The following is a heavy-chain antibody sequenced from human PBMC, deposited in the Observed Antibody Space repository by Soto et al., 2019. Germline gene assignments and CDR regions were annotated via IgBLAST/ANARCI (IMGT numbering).Heavy chain of an antibody. CDR1: GYTFSTSW. V-gene: IGHV5-51*01. D-gene: IGHD2-15*01. CDR3: ARQGEYCSGDNCFTDF. J-gene: IGHJ4*02. CDR2: IYPGDSDT. Sequence: GESLKISCRASGYTFSTSWIAWVRQTSGKGLEWMGFIYPGDSDTRYNPSFQGQITISADKSINTAYLQWSSLKASDTAIYYCARQGEYCSGDNCFTDFWGQGTLVTVS.